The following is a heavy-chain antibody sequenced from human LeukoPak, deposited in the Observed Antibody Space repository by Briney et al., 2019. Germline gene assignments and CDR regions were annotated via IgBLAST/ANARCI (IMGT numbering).Heavy chain of an antibody. CDR2: ISYDGSNK. J-gene: IGHJ3*02. Sequence: GRSLRLSCAASGFTFSSYGMHWVRQAPGKGLEWVAVISYDGSNKYYADSVKGRFTISRDNSKNTLYLQMNSLRAEDMAVYYCAKGAFDIWGQGTMVTVSS. CDR3: AKGAFDI. CDR1: GFTFSSYG. V-gene: IGHV3-30*18.